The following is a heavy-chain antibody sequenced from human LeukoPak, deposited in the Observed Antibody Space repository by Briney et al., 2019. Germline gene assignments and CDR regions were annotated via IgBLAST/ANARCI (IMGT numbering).Heavy chain of an antibody. CDR1: GFTFSSYA. Sequence: GGSLRLSCAASGFTFSSYAMSWVRQAPGNGLGWVSAISGSGGSTYYADSVKGRFTISRDNSKNTLYLQMNSLRAEDTAVYYCAKDGITIFGVVTYYFDYWGQGTLVTVSS. V-gene: IGHV3-23*01. J-gene: IGHJ4*02. CDR2: ISGSGGST. D-gene: IGHD3-3*01. CDR3: AKDGITIFGVVTYYFDY.